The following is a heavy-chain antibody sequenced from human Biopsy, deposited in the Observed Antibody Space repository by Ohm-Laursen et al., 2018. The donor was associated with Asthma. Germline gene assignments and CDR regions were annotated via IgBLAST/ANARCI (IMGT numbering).Heavy chain of an antibody. CDR2: INSAGSYI. D-gene: IGHD1/OR15-1a*01. CDR1: GFTFSHYN. V-gene: IGHV3-21*01. Sequence: SLRLSCAASGFTFSHYNINWVRQAPGKGLQWIASINSAGSYIYYADSAKGRFTISRDNAKNSLFLQMNNLRAEDTAVYYCVRSGTKWELYDAFDIWGQGTMVTVSS. J-gene: IGHJ3*02. CDR3: VRSGTKWELYDAFDI.